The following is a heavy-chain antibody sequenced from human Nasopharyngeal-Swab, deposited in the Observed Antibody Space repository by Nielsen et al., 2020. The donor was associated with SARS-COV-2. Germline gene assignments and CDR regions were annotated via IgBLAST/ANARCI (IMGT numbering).Heavy chain of an antibody. Sequence: RASLRLSCAASRFTPSSYSMNRVPQAPANRLDAVASTISTSSYIYYADSVKGRFPISRDNAKNSLYLQMNSLRAEDTAVYYCARDQGMGYYYYYGMDVWGQGTTVTVSS. J-gene: IGHJ6*02. D-gene: IGHD3-16*01. CDR3: ARDQGMGYYYYYGMDV. CDR1: RFTPSSYS. CDR2: TISTSSYI. V-gene: IGHV3-21*01.